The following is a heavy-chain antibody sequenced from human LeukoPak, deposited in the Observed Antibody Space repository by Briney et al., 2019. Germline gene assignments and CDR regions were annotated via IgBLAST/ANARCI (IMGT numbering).Heavy chain of an antibody. CDR2: INLNSGGT. CDR1: GYTFTGYY. D-gene: IGHD2-21*01. J-gene: IGHJ4*02. V-gene: IGHV1-2*04. CDR3: ARESAGVNLDY. Sequence: GASVKVSCKASGYTFTGYYMHWVRQAPGQGLEWMGWINLNSGGTNYAQKFQGWVTMTRDTSISTAYMELYRLRSDDTAVYYCARESAGVNLDYWGQGTLVTVSS.